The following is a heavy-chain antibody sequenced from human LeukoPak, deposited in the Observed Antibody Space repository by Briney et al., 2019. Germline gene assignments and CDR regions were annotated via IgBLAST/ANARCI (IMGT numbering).Heavy chain of an antibody. CDR3: ATLGYCTSTSCSLVH. J-gene: IGHJ4*02. Sequence: GGSLRLSCAAFGFPFSSYVMGWVRQAPGKGLEWVSTISDSIGSTYYADSVKGRFTISRDNSKNTLYLQMNSLRAEDTAVYYCATLGYCTSTSCSLVHWGQGTLVTVSS. V-gene: IGHV3-23*01. CDR2: ISDSIGST. CDR1: GFPFSSYV. D-gene: IGHD2-2*03.